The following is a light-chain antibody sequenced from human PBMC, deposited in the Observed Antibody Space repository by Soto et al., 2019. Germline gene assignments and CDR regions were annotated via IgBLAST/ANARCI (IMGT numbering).Light chain of an antibody. Sequence: QSVLTQPPSASGSPGQSVTISCTGTSSDVGGYNYVSWYQQHPGKAPKLMIYEVNKRPSGVPDRFSGSKSGNTASLTVSGLQAEDEPDYFCSSFAGSIFYVFGTGTKVTVL. V-gene: IGLV2-8*01. J-gene: IGLJ1*01. CDR2: EVN. CDR3: SSFAGSIFYV. CDR1: SSDVGGYNY.